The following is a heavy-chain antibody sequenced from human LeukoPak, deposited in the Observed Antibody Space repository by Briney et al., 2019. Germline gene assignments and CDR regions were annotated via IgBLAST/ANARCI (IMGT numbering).Heavy chain of an antibody. D-gene: IGHD1-26*01. Sequence: SETLSLTCTVSGGSISSSSYYWGWIRQPPGKGLEWIGSIYYSGSTYYNPSLNSRVTITVDSSKNQFSLKLSSVTAADTAVYYCARNRKSIGSHGGVDWFDPWGQGTLVTVSS. CDR2: IYYSGST. CDR3: ARNRKSIGSHGGVDWFDP. J-gene: IGHJ5*02. V-gene: IGHV4-39*01. CDR1: GGSISSSSYY.